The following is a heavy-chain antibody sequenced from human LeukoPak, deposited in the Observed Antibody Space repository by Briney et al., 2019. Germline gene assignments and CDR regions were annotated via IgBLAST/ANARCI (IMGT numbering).Heavy chain of an antibody. CDR3: ARAVGATPFDY. J-gene: IGHJ4*02. V-gene: IGHV3-33*01. CDR2: IWYDGSNK. D-gene: IGHD1-26*01. CDR1: GFTFSSYG. Sequence: SGGSLRLSCAASGFTFSSYGMHWVRQAPGKGLEWVAVIWYDGSNKYYADSVKGRFTISRDNSKNTLYLQMNSLRAEDTAVYYCARAVGATPFDYWGQGTLVTVSS.